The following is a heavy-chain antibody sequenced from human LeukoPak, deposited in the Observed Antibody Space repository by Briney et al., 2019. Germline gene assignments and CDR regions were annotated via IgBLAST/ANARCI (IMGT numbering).Heavy chain of an antibody. CDR2: IIPIFGTA. CDR3: ARASREPLKVGATYNFDY. CDR1: GGTFSSSA. Sequence: SVKVSCKASGGTFSSSAISWVRQAPGQGLEWMGGIIPIFGTANYAQKFQGRVTITTDESTSTAYMELSSLRSEDTAVYYCARASREPLKVGATYNFDYWGQGTLVTVSS. V-gene: IGHV1-69*05. D-gene: IGHD1-26*01. J-gene: IGHJ4*02.